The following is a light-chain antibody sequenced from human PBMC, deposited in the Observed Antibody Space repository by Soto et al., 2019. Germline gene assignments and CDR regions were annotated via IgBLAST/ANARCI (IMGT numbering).Light chain of an antibody. Sequence: QSALTQPPSVSGSPGQSVTISCTGTSSDFNNYDRVSWYQRPPGTGPKLIIFEVNNRPSGVPDRFSGSKSGNTAYLTISGLQVEDEAEYFCFSFTTTSTHVFGTGTKATVL. J-gene: IGLJ1*01. V-gene: IGLV2-18*02. CDR3: FSFTTTSTHV. CDR1: SSDFNNYDR. CDR2: EVN.